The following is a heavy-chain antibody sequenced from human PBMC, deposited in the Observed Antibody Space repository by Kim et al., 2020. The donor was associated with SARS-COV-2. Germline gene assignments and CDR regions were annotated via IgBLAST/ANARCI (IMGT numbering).Heavy chain of an antibody. CDR1: GASFSDYS. CDR3: ARDRVIHPKVELRKNYYYYGMDV. V-gene: IGHV4-59*01. J-gene: IGHJ6*02. D-gene: IGHD1-7*01. Sequence: SETLSLTCTLSGASFSDYSWTWIRQPPGNGLEWVGSVYHSGRTSYNSSLKSRVTISLDTSKNQISLKLISVTPADSAIYYCARDRVIHPKVELRKNYYYYGMDVWGQGTKVTVSS. CDR2: VYHSGRT.